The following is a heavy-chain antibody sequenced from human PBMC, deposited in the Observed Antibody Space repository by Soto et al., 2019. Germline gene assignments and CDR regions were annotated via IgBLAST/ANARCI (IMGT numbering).Heavy chain of an antibody. CDR2: IYHSGST. J-gene: IGHJ6*02. CDR1: GGSISSGGYS. V-gene: IGHV4-30-2*01. Sequence: SETLSLTCAVSGGSISSGGYSWSWIRQPPGKGLEWIGYIYHSGSTYYNPSLKSRVTISVDRPKNQFSLKLSSVTAADTAVYYCATPRKNYYYYGMDVWGQGTTVTVSS. CDR3: ATPRKNYYYYGMDV.